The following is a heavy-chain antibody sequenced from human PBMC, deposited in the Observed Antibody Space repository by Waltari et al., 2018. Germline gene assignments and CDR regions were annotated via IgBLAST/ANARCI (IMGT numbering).Heavy chain of an antibody. J-gene: IGHJ6*03. D-gene: IGHD3-22*01. Sequence: QVQLVQSGAEVKKPGASVKVSCKASGYTFTGYYMHWVRQAPGQGLEWMGWINPNSGGTNYAQKFQGRVTMTRDTSISTAYMELSRLRSDDTAVYYCARGVISGYYDSSGSMDVWGKGTTVTVSS. CDR1: GYTFTGYY. CDR3: ARGVISGYYDSSGSMDV. CDR2: INPNSGGT. V-gene: IGHV1-2*02.